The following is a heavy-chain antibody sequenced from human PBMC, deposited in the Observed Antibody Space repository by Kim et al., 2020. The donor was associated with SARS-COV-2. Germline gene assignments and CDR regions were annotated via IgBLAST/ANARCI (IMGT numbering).Heavy chain of an antibody. CDR1: GGTFSSYA. Sequence: SVKVSCKASGGTFSSYAISWVRQAPGQGLEWMGGIIPIFGTANYAQKFQGRVTITADESTSTAYMELSSLRSEDTAVYYCARDQDTDSARAVFVEYYYYGMDVWGQGTTVTVSS. CDR3: ARDQDTDSARAVFVEYYYYGMDV. J-gene: IGHJ6*02. CDR2: IIPIFGTA. D-gene: IGHD5-18*01. V-gene: IGHV1-69*13.